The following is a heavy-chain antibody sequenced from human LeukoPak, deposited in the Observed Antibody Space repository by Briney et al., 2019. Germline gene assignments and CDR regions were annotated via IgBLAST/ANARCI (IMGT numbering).Heavy chain of an antibody. Sequence: SETLSVTCTVSGGSVGSGSYYWSWIRQPPGKGLEWIGYIYYSGSTNYNPSLKTRVTISVDTSKNQFSLKLSSVTAADTAVYYCAREARSGWSNWFDPWGQGTLVTVSS. CDR1: GGSVGSGSYY. CDR3: AREARSGWSNWFDP. CDR2: IYYSGST. D-gene: IGHD6-19*01. J-gene: IGHJ5*02. V-gene: IGHV4-61*01.